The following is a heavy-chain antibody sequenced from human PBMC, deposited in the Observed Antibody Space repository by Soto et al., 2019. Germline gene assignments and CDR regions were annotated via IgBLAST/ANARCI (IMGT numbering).Heavy chain of an antibody. CDR3: VRDPRWQQLEFAF. D-gene: IGHD1-1*01. V-gene: IGHV1-18*01. CDR1: GYPFTSYG. Sequence: QVQLVQSGAEVTKPGASVKVSCKASGYPFTSYGVSWVRQAPGQGLEWIGWISASDGETHSAQKFQGRVTMTTDTSTTTAYLDLRSLTSDDTAVYYCVRDPRWQQLEFAFWGQGTLVTVSS. CDR2: ISASDGET. J-gene: IGHJ4*02.